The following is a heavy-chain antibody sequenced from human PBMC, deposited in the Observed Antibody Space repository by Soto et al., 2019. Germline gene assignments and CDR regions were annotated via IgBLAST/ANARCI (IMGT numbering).Heavy chain of an antibody. CDR1: VFTFLSYT. CDR3: AREEAKHNFGYYFYFPMDV. D-gene: IGHD3-3*01. J-gene: IGHJ6*02. CDR2: ISNDGSNK. V-gene: IGHV3-30*04. Sequence: GWSLRLSCASSVFTFLSYTMHWVRQAPGKGLEWVAFISNDGSNKDDADSVKGRFTTFRDNSKNTLYLQMNSLRAEDTAVYYCAREEAKHNFGYYFYFPMDVWGQGTTVTVS.